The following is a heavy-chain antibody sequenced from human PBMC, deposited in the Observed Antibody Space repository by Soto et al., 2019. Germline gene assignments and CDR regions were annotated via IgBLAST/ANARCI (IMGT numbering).Heavy chain of an antibody. J-gene: IGHJ4*02. D-gene: IGHD3-3*01. CDR2: IYYSGST. Sequence: SETLSLTCTVSGGSISSGGYYWSWIRQHPGKGLEWIGYIYYSGSTYYNPSLKSRVTISVDTSKNQFSLKLSSVTAADTAVYYCARTSWVYDLGGFDYWGQGTLVTVSS. V-gene: IGHV4-31*03. CDR3: ARTSWVYDLGGFDY. CDR1: GGSISSGGYY.